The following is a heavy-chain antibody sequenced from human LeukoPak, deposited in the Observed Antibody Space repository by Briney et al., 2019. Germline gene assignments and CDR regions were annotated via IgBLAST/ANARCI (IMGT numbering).Heavy chain of an antibody. Sequence: PGGSRRLSCAASGFTFSSYAMHWVRQAPGKGLKWVAVISYDGSNKYYADSVKGRFTISRDNSKNTLYLQMNSLRAEDTAVYYCARDLAANHAEYFQHWGQGTLVTVSS. D-gene: IGHD2-15*01. V-gene: IGHV3-30-3*01. CDR1: GFTFSSYA. CDR3: ARDLAANHAEYFQH. CDR2: ISYDGSNK. J-gene: IGHJ1*01.